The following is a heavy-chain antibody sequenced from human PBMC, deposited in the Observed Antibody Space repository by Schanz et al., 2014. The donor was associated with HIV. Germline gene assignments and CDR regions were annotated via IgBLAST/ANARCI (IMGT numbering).Heavy chain of an antibody. CDR1: GGTFSSYA. CDR3: ASDPPQNGYNSLDY. D-gene: IGHD5-12*01. CDR2: TIPIFGTT. J-gene: IGHJ4*02. V-gene: IGHV1-69*01. Sequence: QLQLVQSGPEVKKPGSSVKVSCKASGGTFSSYAISWVRQAPGQGLEWMGGTIPIFGTTNYAQKFQGRVTITADESASTAYMVLSGLTSGDTAVYYCASDPPQNGYNSLDYWGQGTLVTVSS.